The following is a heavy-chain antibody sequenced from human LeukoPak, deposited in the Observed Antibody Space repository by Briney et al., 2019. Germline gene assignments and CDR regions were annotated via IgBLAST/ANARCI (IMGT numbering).Heavy chain of an antibody. J-gene: IGHJ4*02. D-gene: IGHD4-11*01. Sequence: PSETLSLTCTVSGGSISSGDYYWSWIRQPPGKGLEWIGYIYYSGSTYYNPSLKSRVTISVDTSKNQFSLKLSSVTAADTAVYYCAGFTVTRGGIDYWGQGTLVTVSS. V-gene: IGHV4-30-4*08. CDR2: IYYSGST. CDR3: AGFTVTRGGIDY. CDR1: GGSISSGDYY.